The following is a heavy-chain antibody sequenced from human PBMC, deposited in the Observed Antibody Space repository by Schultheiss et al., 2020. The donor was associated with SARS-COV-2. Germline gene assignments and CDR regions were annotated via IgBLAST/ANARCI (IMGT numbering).Heavy chain of an antibody. Sequence: SVKVSCKASGYTFTSYYMHWVRQAPGQGLEWMGGIIPIFGTANYAQKFQGRVTITADKSTSTAYMELSSLRSEDTAVYYCARDPPSGPFDYWGQGTLVTVSS. CDR3: ARDPPSGPFDY. V-gene: IGHV1-69*06. CDR2: IIPIFGTA. CDR1: GYTFTSYY. J-gene: IGHJ4*02.